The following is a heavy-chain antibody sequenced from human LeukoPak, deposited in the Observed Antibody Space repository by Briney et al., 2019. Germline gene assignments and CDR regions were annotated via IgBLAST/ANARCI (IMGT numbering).Heavy chain of an antibody. J-gene: IGHJ6*02. CDR1: GGSISSYC. V-gene: IGHV4-59*01. D-gene: IGHD3-9*01. Sequence: SETLSLTCTVSGGSISSYCWSWIRQPPGKGLEWIGYIYYSGSTNYNPSLKSRVTISVDTSKNQFSLKLSSVTAADTAVYYCAREVYDILTGYHYYYGMDVWGQGTTVTVSS. CDR2: IYYSGST. CDR3: AREVYDILTGYHYYYGMDV.